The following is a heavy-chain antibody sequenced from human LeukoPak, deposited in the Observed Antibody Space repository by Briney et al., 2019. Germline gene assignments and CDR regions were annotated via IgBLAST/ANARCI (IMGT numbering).Heavy chain of an antibody. V-gene: IGHV5-51*01. CDR2: IYPGDSDT. J-gene: IGHJ4*02. CDR3: ARLQWELPDY. Sequence: GESLKISCKGSGYIFTSYWIGWVRQVPGKGLELMGIIYPGDSDTRYSPSFQGQVTISADKSINTAYVQWSSLKAPDTAIYYCARLQWELPDYWGQGTLVTVSS. CDR1: GYIFTSYW. D-gene: IGHD1-26*01.